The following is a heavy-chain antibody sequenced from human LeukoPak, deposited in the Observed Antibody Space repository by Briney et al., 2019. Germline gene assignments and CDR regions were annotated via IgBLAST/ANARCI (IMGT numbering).Heavy chain of an antibody. D-gene: IGHD3-22*01. CDR2: IYSGGST. CDR1: GFTVSSNY. Sequence: GGSLRLTCAASGFTVSSNYMSWVRQAPGKGLEWVSVIYSGGSTYYADSVKGRFTISRDNSKNTLYLQMNSLRAEDTAVYYCARAFPNYYDSSGYYLDAFDIWGQGTMVTVSS. J-gene: IGHJ3*02. V-gene: IGHV3-53*01. CDR3: ARAFPNYYDSSGYYLDAFDI.